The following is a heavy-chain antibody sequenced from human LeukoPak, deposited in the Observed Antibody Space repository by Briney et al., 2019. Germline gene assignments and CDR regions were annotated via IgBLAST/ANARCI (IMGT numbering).Heavy chain of an antibody. D-gene: IGHD4-11*01. Sequence: GGSLRLSCAASGFIFSSYGMHWVRQAPGKGLEWVAVIWYDGSNKYYADSVKGRFTISRDNSKNTLYLQMNSLRAEDTAVYYCAEDTGYYYYYMDVWGKGTTVTVSS. CDR3: AEDTGYYYYYMDV. V-gene: IGHV3-33*06. CDR1: GFIFSSYG. CDR2: IWYDGSNK. J-gene: IGHJ6*03.